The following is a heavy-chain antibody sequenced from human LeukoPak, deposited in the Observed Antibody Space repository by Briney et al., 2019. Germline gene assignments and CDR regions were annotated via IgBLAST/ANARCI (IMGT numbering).Heavy chain of an antibody. CDR1: GGSISSYY. Sequence: SETLSLTCTVSGGSISSYYWSWIRQPPGKGLEWIGYIYYSGSTNYNPSLKSRVTISVDTSKNQFSLKLSSVTAADTAVYYCASASRPYYFDYWGQGTLVTVSS. J-gene: IGHJ4*02. CDR2: IYYSGST. CDR3: ASASRPYYFDY. V-gene: IGHV4-59*12.